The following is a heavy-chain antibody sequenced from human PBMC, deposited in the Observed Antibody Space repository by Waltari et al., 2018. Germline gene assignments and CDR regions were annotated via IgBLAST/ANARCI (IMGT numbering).Heavy chain of an antibody. J-gene: IGHJ4*02. V-gene: IGHV4-59*08. CDR1: GGSISRYY. CDR2: IYYTGTT. CDR3: ARGAAAITGLDY. Sequence: QVQLQESGPGLVMPSETLSLTCTVSGGSISRYYWTWLRQPPGKGLDWIGYIYYTGTTNYNPAIKSRVTTSGATSRNQIARRLSSVTAADTAVYYCARGAAAITGLDYGGQGTLVTVSS. D-gene: IGHD2-2*02.